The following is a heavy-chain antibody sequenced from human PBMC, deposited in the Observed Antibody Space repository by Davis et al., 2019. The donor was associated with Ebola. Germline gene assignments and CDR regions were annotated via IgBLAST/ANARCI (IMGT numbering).Heavy chain of an antibody. J-gene: IGHJ6*02. CDR1: GFSLSTSGVG. CDR2: IYWDDDK. D-gene: IGHD3-10*01. CDR3: ARMVQGVPYYYYYGMDV. Sequence: SGPTLVKPTQTLTLTCTFSGFSLSTSGVGVGWIRQPPGKALEWLALIYWDDDKRYSPSLKSRLTITKDTSKNQVVLTMTNMDPVDTATYYCARMVQGVPYYYYYGMDVWGQGTTVTASS. V-gene: IGHV2-5*02.